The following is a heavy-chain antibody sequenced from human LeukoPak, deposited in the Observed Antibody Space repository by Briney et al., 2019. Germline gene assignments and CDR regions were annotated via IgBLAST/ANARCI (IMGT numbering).Heavy chain of an antibody. CDR1: GFTFSSYG. J-gene: IGHJ4*02. CDR3: AKSHHYCSGGSCPLDY. CDR2: ISYDGSNK. D-gene: IGHD2-15*01. V-gene: IGHV3-30*18. Sequence: GGSLRLSCAASGFTFSSYGMHWVRQAPGKGLEWVAIISYDGSNKSYAASVQGRFTISRDNSKNTLYLQMNSLRAEDTAVYYCAKSHHYCSGGSCPLDYWGQGTLVTVSS.